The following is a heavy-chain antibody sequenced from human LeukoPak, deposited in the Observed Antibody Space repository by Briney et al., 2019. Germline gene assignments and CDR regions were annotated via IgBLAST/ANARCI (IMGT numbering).Heavy chain of an antibody. CDR1: GGTFSSYT. D-gene: IGHD3-22*01. Sequence: SVKVSCEAAGGTFSSYTISWVRQAPGQGLEWMGGIIPNFGTPNYAQKFQGRVTMTRDTSTSTVYMELSSLRSEDTAVYYCARDPVDGYDSSGLDYWGQGTLVTVSS. J-gene: IGHJ4*02. CDR2: IIPNFGTP. CDR3: ARDPVDGYDSSGLDY. V-gene: IGHV1-69*05.